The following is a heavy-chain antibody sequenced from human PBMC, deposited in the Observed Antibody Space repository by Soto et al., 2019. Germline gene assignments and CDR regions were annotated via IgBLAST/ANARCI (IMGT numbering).Heavy chain of an antibody. V-gene: IGHV3-21*01. J-gene: IGHJ6*02. Sequence: WVTLRLSCAMSGCTSSSSTMNWLRQAPGKGLEWVASITSSGSYVYYADSVKGRFSASRDNAKNSLSLQMDSLRPDDTAIYFCVKDEGIEAMDVWGQGTTVTVSS. CDR1: GCTSSSST. CDR2: ITSSGSYV. CDR3: VKDEGIEAMDV. D-gene: IGHD3-3*02.